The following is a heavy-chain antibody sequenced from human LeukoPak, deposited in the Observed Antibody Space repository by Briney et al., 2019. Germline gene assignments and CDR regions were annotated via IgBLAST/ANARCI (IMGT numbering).Heavy chain of an antibody. CDR3: ARTRGPPLYFDY. D-gene: IGHD3-10*01. J-gene: IGHJ4*02. CDR2: IYYSGST. Sequence: PSETLSLTCTVSGGSISSYYWSWIRQPPGKGLEWIGYIYYSGSTNYNPSLKSRVTISVDTSKNQFSLKLSSVTAADTAVYYCARTRGPPLYFDYWGQGTLVTVSS. V-gene: IGHV4-59*01. CDR1: GGSISSYY.